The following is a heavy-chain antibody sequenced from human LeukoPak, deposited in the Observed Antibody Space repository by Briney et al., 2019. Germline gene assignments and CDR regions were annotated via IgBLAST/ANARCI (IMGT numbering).Heavy chain of an antibody. V-gene: IGHV3-21*01. CDR1: GFTFSSYS. J-gene: IGHJ4*02. CDR2: TSSSSSYI. D-gene: IGHD3-9*01. CDR3: ARATTRYFDWLPLDY. Sequence: GGSLRLSCAASGFTFSSYSMNWVRQAPGKGLEWVSSTSSSSSYIYYADSVKGRFTISRDNAKNSLYLQMNSLRAEDTAVYYCARATTRYFDWLPLDYWGQGTLVTVSS.